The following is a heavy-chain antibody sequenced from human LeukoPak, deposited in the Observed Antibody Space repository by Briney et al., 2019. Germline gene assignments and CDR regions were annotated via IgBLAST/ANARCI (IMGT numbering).Heavy chain of an antibody. CDR3: ARDPLFCSGGSCIPYYYGLDV. V-gene: IGHV1-3*01. J-gene: IGHJ6*04. Sequence: ASVKVSCKASGYTFTNYVMHWVRQAPGQRLEWMGWSNGGNGNTKYSQKFQGRVTITRDTSASTAYMEPSSLRSEDTAVYYCARDPLFCSGGSCIPYYYGLDVWGKGTTVTVSS. CDR1: GYTFTNYV. D-gene: IGHD2-15*01. CDR2: SNGGNGNT.